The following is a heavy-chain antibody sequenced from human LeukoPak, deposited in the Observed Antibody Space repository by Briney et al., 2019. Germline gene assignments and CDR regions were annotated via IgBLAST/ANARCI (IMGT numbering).Heavy chain of an antibody. V-gene: IGHV4-61*02. D-gene: IGHD5-18*01. CDR2: IYTSGST. CDR3: ARRPPGYGYSRGYFDY. J-gene: IGHJ4*02. Sequence: SETLSLTCTVSGNSISSGDNYWSWIRQPAGKGLEWIGRIYTSGSTNYNPSLKSRVTISGDTSKNQFSLRLSSVTAADTAVYYCARRPPGYGYSRGYFDYWGQGTLVTVSS. CDR1: GNSISSGDNY.